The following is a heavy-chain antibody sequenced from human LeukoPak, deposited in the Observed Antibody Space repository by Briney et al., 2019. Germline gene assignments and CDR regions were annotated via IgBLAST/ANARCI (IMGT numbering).Heavy chain of an antibody. Sequence: PSETLSLTCTVSGGSISSISYYWGWIRQPPGKGLEWIGSIYYSGSTYYNPSLKSRVTISVDTSKNQFSLKLSSVTAADTAVYYCARQGEWLFSILYFDYWGQGTLVTISS. CDR3: ARQGEWLFSILYFDY. D-gene: IGHD3-3*01. CDR2: IYYSGST. CDR1: GGSISSISYY. V-gene: IGHV4-39*01. J-gene: IGHJ4*02.